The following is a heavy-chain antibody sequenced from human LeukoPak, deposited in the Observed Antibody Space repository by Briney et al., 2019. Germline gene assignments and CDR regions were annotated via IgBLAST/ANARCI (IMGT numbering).Heavy chain of an antibody. CDR2: INHSGST. CDR3: ASQGGIAARRNGRRYNWFDP. D-gene: IGHD6-6*01. CDR1: GVSFSGYY. J-gene: IGHJ5*02. V-gene: IGHV4-34*01. Sequence: NPSETLSLTCAVYGVSFSGYYWSWIRQPPGKGLEWIGEINHSGSTNYNPSLKSRVTISVDTSKNQFSLKLSSVTAADTAVYYCASQGGIAARRNGRRYNWFDPWGQGTLVTVSS.